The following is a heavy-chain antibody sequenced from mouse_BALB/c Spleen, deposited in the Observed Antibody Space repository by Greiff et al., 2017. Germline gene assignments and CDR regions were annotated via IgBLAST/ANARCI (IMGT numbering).Heavy chain of an antibody. J-gene: IGHJ3*01. D-gene: IGHD2-10*01. CDR3: AAYYGNFAWFAY. CDR2: ISYSGST. Sequence: EVKVEESGPGLVKPSQSLSLTCTVTGYSITSDYAWNWIRQFPGNKLEWMGYISYSGSTSYNPSLKSRISITRDTSKNQFFLQLNSVTTEDTATYYCAAYYGNFAWFAYWGQGTLVTVSA. CDR1: GYSITSDYA. V-gene: IGHV3-2*02.